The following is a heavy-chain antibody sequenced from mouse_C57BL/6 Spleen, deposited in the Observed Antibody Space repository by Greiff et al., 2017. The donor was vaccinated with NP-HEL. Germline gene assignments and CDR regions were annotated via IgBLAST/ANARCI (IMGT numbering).Heavy chain of an antibody. CDR3: ARCPIYYDYFDY. CDR2: IDPSDSYT. Sequence: QVQLKQPGAELVRPGTSVKLSCKASGYTFTSYWMHWVKQRPGQGLEWIGVIDPSDSYTNYNQKFKGKATLTVDTSSSTAYMQLSSLTSEDSAVYYCARCPIYYDYFDYWGQGTTLTVSS. J-gene: IGHJ2*01. V-gene: IGHV1-59*01. D-gene: IGHD2-4*01. CDR1: GYTFTSYW.